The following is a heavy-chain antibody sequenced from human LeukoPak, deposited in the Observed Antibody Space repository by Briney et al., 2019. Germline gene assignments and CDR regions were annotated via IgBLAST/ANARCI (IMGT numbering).Heavy chain of an antibody. J-gene: IGHJ4*02. CDR2: VFYNGAT. CDR1: GGSISSSIYY. CDR3: ARYPLVF. Sequence: SETLSLTCIVSGGSISSSIYYWAWVRQPPGKGLEWIGTVFYNGATQYSPSLRSRVTISIDTSKNQFSLKLSSVTAADTAVYYCARYPLVFWGQGTLVTVSS. V-gene: IGHV4-39*07.